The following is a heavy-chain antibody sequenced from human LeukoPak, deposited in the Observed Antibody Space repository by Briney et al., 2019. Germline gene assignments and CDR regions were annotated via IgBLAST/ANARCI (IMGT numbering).Heavy chain of an antibody. J-gene: IGHJ4*02. V-gene: IGHV3-23*01. Sequence: PGPSLRLSCAASRFTFSSYAMSWVRQAPGKGLGWVSAISISGGSTYYADSVKGRITLSRDNSKNTLYLQMNSLRAEDTAVYYCAKRSPIVGATTRYFDYWGQGTLVTVSS. CDR3: AKRSPIVGATTRYFDY. CDR1: RFTFSSYA. D-gene: IGHD1-26*01. CDR2: ISISGGST.